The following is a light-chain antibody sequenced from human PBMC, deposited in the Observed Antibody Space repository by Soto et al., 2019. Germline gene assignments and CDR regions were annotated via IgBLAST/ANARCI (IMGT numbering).Light chain of an antibody. CDR1: QSVSSY. CDR3: QYYGNSPLT. V-gene: IGKV3-20*01. J-gene: IGKJ1*01. CDR2: GAS. Sequence: EIVLTQSPATLSLSPGERATLSCRASQSVSSYLAWYQQKPGQAPRLLIFGASDRATGIPDRFSGSGSGTDFTLSISRLEPDDFAVYYCQYYGNSPLTFGQGTKV.